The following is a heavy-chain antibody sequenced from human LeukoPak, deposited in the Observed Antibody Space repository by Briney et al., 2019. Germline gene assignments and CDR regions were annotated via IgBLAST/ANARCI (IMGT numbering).Heavy chain of an antibody. CDR1: GGSISSYY. J-gene: IGHJ4*02. Sequence: SETLSLTGTVSGGSISSYYWSWIRQPPGKGLEWIGYIYYSGSTNYNPSLKSRVTISVDTSKNQFSLKLSSVTAADTAVYYCARVGSSGWYPYWGQGTLVTVSS. V-gene: IGHV4-59*01. CDR3: ARVGSSGWYPY. D-gene: IGHD6-19*01. CDR2: IYYSGST.